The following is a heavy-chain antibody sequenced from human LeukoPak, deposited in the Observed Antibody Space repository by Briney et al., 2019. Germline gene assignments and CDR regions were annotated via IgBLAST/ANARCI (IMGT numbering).Heavy chain of an antibody. CDR3: ARDRPYLYGSGSYGPNAFDI. CDR1: GYTFTSYG. CDR2: ISANNGNT. V-gene: IGHV1-18*01. Sequence: ASVKVSCKASGYTFTSYGISWVRQAPGQGLEWMGWISANNGNTNYAQKLQGRVTMTTDTSTSTAYMELRSLRSDDTAVYYCARDRPYLYGSGSYGPNAFDIWGQGTMVTVSS. J-gene: IGHJ3*02. D-gene: IGHD3-10*01.